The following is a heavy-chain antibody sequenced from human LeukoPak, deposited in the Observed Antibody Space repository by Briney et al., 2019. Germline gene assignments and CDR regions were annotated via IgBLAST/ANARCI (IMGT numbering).Heavy chain of an antibody. CDR1: GGTFSSYA. J-gene: IGHJ4*02. Sequence: SVNVSCKASGGTFSSYAISWVRQAPGQGLEWMGGIIPIFGTANYAQKFQGRVTITADESTSTAYMELRSLRSDDTAVYYCARSGRRSYYDFWSGYFSFDYWGQGTLVTVSS. V-gene: IGHV1-69*13. D-gene: IGHD3-3*01. CDR3: ARSGRRSYYDFWSGYFSFDY. CDR2: IIPIFGTA.